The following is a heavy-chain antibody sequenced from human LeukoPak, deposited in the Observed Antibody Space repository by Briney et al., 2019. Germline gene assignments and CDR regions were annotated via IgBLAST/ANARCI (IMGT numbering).Heavy chain of an antibody. CDR1: GYTFTSYG. Sequence: ASVKVSCKASGYTFTSYGISWVRQAPGQGLEWMGWINPNSGGTNYAQKFQGRVTMTRDTSISTAYMELSRLRSDDTAVYYCARASGAVAGKVDYWGQGTLVTVSS. V-gene: IGHV1-2*02. J-gene: IGHJ4*02. CDR2: INPNSGGT. CDR3: ARASGAVAGKVDY. D-gene: IGHD6-19*01.